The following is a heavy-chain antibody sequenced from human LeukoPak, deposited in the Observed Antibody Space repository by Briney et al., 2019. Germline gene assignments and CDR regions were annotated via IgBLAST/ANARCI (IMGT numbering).Heavy chain of an antibody. CDR3: ASGYSYGGRAFDI. V-gene: IGHV3-48*03. D-gene: IGHD5-18*01. J-gene: IGHJ3*02. CDR1: GFTFSSYE. CDR2: ISDTGSII. Sequence: PGGSLRLSCAASGFTFSSYELNWVRQAPGKGLEWVSYISDTGSIIYYADSVEGRFTISRDNAKNSLYLQMNSLRAEDTAVYYCASGYSYGGRAFDIWGQGTMVTVSS.